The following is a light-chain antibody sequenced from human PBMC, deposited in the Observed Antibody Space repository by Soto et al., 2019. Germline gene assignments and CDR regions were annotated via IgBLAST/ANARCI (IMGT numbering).Light chain of an antibody. Sequence: DIQMTQSPSSLSTSVGDRVTITCRASQYINNYLNWYQQKPGKAPKLLIFAAYHLQSGVPSRFSGSGSGTDFTLTISSLQPEDFATYYCQQSYSTPPYTFGQGTKLDMK. CDR1: QYINNY. V-gene: IGKV1-39*01. J-gene: IGKJ2*01. CDR3: QQSYSTPPYT. CDR2: AAY.